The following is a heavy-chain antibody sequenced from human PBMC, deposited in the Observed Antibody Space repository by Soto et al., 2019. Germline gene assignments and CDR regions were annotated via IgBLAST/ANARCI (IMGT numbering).Heavy chain of an antibody. D-gene: IGHD3-10*01. CDR2: ILHSGDII. CDR3: ATRLSVSYCPLFDQ. J-gene: IGHJ4*02. V-gene: IGHV3-48*03. CDR1: GFKFSSYE. Sequence: DVQLEESGGGLVQPGGSLRLACAGSGFKFSSYEMNWVRQAPGKGLEWLSFILHSGDIIYYADSVKGRFTISRDNAKNLLYLHMNTLRVEDTAIYYCATRLSVSYCPLFDQWGQGTLVTVSS.